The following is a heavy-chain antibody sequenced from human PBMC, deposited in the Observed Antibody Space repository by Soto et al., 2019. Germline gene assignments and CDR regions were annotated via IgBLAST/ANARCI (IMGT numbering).Heavy chain of an antibody. Sequence: ASVKVSCKASGGNFSSYVISWVRQAPGQGLEWLGWISPYNDDTKYAQRLQGRVTMTTDTSTRTAYMVIRGLRSDDTAIYYCARGGYYDSSGARNYHYYGMDVWGQGTTVTVSS. J-gene: IGHJ6*02. CDR2: ISPYNDDT. CDR3: ARGGYYDSSGARNYHYYGMDV. CDR1: GGNFSSYV. D-gene: IGHD3-22*01. V-gene: IGHV1-18*01.